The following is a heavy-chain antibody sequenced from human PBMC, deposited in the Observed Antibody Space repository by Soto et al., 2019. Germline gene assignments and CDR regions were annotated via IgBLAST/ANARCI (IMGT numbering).Heavy chain of an antibody. J-gene: IGHJ3*01. V-gene: IGHV4-34*01. CDR3: ARRYGSAFDF. D-gene: IGHD3-10*01. CDR1: GGAFSGYY. Sequence: PSETLSLTCAVYGGAFSGYYWSWIRQPPGKGLEWIGEINHSGSTNYNPSLKSRVTISVDTSKNQFSLKLTSVTAADTAVYYCARRYGSAFDFWGQGTMVT. CDR2: INHSGST.